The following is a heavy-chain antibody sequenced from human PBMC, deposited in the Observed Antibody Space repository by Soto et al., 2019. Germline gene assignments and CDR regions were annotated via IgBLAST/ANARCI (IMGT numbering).Heavy chain of an antibody. CDR3: ARWVAAAGYFDP. V-gene: IGHV1-69*02. J-gene: IGHJ5*02. CDR2: IIPILGIA. Sequence: SVKVSCKASGGTFSSYTISWVRQAPGQGLEWMGRIIPILGIANYAQKFQGRVTITADESTSTAYMELSSLRSEDTAVYYCARWVAAAGYFDPWGKGTLVTVSS. D-gene: IGHD6-13*01. CDR1: GGTFSSYT.